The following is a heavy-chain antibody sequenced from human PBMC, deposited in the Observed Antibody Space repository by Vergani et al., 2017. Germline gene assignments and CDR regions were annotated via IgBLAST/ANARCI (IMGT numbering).Heavy chain of an antibody. D-gene: IGHD1-14*01. CDR2: IIPIFGTA. CDR3: AGYEGSVKTRANQNYYGGMDV. CDR1: GGTFSSYA. V-gene: IGHV1-69*18. J-gene: IGHJ6*02. Sequence: QVQLVQSGAEVKKPGSSVKVSCKASGGTFSSYAISWVRQAPGQGLEWMGRIIPIFGTANYAQKFQGRVTITADESTSTAYMELSSVRSEDTAVYYCAGYEGSVKTRANQNYYGGMDVWGQGTTVTVSS.